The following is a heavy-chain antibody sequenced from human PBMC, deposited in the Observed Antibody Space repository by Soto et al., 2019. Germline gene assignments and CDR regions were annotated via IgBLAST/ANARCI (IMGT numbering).Heavy chain of an antibody. V-gene: IGHV3-23*01. CDR3: AKDLTYIVATGNFDY. CDR2: ISGSGGST. Sequence: PGGSLRLSCAAAGFTFSSYAMSWVRQATGKGLEWVSAISGSGGSTYYADSVRGRFTISRDNSKNTLYLQMNSLRAEDTAVYYCAKDLTYIVATGNFDYWGQGTLVTVSS. CDR1: GFTFSSYA. J-gene: IGHJ4*02. D-gene: IGHD5-12*01.